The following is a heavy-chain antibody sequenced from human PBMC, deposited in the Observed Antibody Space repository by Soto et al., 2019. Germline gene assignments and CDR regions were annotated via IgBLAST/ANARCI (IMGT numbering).Heavy chain of an antibody. CDR1: GYTFTEYA. CDR3: ARGGELLYLDY. D-gene: IGHD3-16*01. CDR2: TNGGNGNP. Sequence: QVQLVQSGAEEKKPGASVIVSCKASGYTFTEYAMHWVRQAPGQGLEWMGGTNGGNGNPNYSQRFQGRVPITRDKCANTAYVKPSSLRSEDTAVYYCARGGELLYLDYLGQGTLVTVSS. J-gene: IGHJ4*02. V-gene: IGHV1-3*05.